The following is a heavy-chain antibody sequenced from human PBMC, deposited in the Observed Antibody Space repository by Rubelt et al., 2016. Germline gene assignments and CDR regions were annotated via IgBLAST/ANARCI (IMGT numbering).Heavy chain of an antibody. CDR2: INHSGST. V-gene: IGHV4-34*01. D-gene: IGHD4-11*01. CDR3: ARGRGNYPFDY. J-gene: IGHJ4*02. Sequence: QVQLQQWGAGLLKPSETLSLTCAVYGGSFSGYYWSWIRQPPGKGLEWIGEINHSGSTNYNPSLKSRVTISVDTSKYLFALKLSSVTAADTAVYYCARGRGNYPFDYWGQGTLVTVSS. CDR1: GGSFSGYY.